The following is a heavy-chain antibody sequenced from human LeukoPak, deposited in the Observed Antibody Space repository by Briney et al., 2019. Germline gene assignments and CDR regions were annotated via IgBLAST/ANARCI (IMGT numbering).Heavy chain of an antibody. J-gene: IGHJ4*02. Sequence: GASVKVSCKASGYTFTGYYMHWVRQAPGQGLEWMGWINPNSGGTNYAQKFQGRVTMTRDTSISTAYMELSRLRSDDTAVYYCASAIFGVVINLFDYWGQGTLVTVSS. CDR2: INPNSGGT. D-gene: IGHD3-3*01. V-gene: IGHV1-2*02. CDR3: ASAIFGVVINLFDY. CDR1: GYTFTGYY.